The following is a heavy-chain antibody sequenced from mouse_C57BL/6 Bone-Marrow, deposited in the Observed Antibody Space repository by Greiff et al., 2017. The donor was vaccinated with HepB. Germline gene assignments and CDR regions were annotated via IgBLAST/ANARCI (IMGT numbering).Heavy chain of an antibody. D-gene: IGHD2-2*01. CDR3: AREDGYDEGYAMDY. CDR1: GYTFTSYW. CDR2: IHPNSGST. Sequence: QVHVKQPGAELVKPGASVKLSCKASGYTFTSYWMHWVKQRPGQGLEWIGMIHPNSGSTNYNEKFESKATLTVDKSSSTAYMQLSSLTSEDSAVYYCAREDGYDEGYAMDYWGQGTSVTVSS. V-gene: IGHV1-64*01. J-gene: IGHJ4*01.